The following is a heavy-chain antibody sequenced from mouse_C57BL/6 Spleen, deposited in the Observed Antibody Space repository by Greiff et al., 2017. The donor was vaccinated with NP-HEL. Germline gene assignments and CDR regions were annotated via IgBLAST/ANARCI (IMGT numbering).Heavy chain of an antibody. CDR3: ARPIDYGARGFAY. Sequence: EVHLVESGGGLVKPGGSLKLSCAASGFTFSDYGMHWVRQAPEKGLEWVAYISSGSSTIYYADTVKGRFTISRDNAKNTLFLQMTSLRSEDTAMYYCARPIDYGARGFAYWGQGTLVTVSA. D-gene: IGHD1-2*01. J-gene: IGHJ3*01. CDR2: ISSGSSTI. CDR1: GFTFSDYG. V-gene: IGHV5-17*01.